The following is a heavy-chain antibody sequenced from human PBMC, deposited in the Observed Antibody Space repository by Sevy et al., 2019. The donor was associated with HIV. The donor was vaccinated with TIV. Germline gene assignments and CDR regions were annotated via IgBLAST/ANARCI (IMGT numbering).Heavy chain of an antibody. J-gene: IGHJ5*02. CDR3: ARVRTPRLNWFDP. D-gene: IGHD2-21*02. CDR2: IYHSGST. Sequence: TLSLTCAVSGGSISSGGYSWSWIRQPPGKGLEWIGYIYHSGSTYYNPSLKSRVTISVDRSKNQFSLKLRSVTAADTAVYYCARVRTPRLNWFDPWGQGTLVTVSS. V-gene: IGHV4-30-2*01. CDR1: GGSISSGGYS.